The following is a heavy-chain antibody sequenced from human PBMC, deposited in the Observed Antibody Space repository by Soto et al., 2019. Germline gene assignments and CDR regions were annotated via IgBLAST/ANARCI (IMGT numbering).Heavy chain of an antibody. D-gene: IGHD3-3*01. CDR1: GYTFTSYG. CDR2: ISAYNGNT. V-gene: IGHV1-18*01. Sequence: ASVKVSCKASGYTFTSYGISWVRQAPGQGLEWMGWISAYNGNTNYAQKLQGRVTMTTDTSTGTAYMELRSLRSDDTAVYYCARLDGSYYDFWSGYLRVVGNPLVNAYWGQGTLVTVSS. CDR3: ARLDGSYYDFWSGYLRVVGNPLVNAY. J-gene: IGHJ4*02.